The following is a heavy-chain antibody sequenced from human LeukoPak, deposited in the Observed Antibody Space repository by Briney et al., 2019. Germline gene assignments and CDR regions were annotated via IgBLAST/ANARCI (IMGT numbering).Heavy chain of an antibody. CDR3: AREVVATASAFDC. J-gene: IGHJ4*02. V-gene: IGHV3-7*03. CDR1: GFSFSSFW. Sequence: GGSLRLSCTASGFSFSSFWMGWVRQAPRKGLEWVANIKDDGSVKNHVDSLKGRFSISRDNARNSLYLQISSLRAEDTAVYYCAREVVATASAFDCWGQGTLVTVSS. CDR2: IKDDGSVK. D-gene: IGHD2-21*01.